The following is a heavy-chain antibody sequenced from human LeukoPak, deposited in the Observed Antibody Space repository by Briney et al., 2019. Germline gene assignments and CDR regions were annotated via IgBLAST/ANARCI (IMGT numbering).Heavy chain of an antibody. CDR3: ARDQIAVAPYYYYGMDV. V-gene: IGHV3-48*03. Sequence: PGGSLRLSCAASGFTFSSYEMNWVRQAPGKGLEWVSYISSSSNTMYYADSVKGRFTISRDNAKNSLYLQMNSLRDEDTAVYYCARDQIAVAPYYYYGMDVWGQGTTVTVSS. CDR2: ISSSSNTM. J-gene: IGHJ6*02. CDR1: GFTFSSYE. D-gene: IGHD6-19*01.